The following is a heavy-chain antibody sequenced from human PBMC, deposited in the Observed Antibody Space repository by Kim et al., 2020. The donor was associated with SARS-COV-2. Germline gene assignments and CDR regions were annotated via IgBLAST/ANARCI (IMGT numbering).Heavy chain of an antibody. D-gene: IGHD3-22*01. CDR3: ARAGYYYDSSGYYLVY. Sequence: KFQGRVTITADESTSTAYMELSSLRSEDTAVYYCARAGYYYDSSGYYLVYWGQGTLVTVSS. J-gene: IGHJ4*02. V-gene: IGHV1-69*01.